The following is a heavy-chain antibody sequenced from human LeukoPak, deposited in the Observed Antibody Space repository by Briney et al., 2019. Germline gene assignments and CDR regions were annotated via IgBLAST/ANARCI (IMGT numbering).Heavy chain of an antibody. Sequence: ASVTHSSMASGYTFTGHYMLWVRQAPGQGLEWMGWIHPNSGDTKYAQKFQGRVTMTRGTSISTAYMELSRLRSDDTAVYWCARYVGPPPASLDYWGKRVIVSASS. CDR2: IHPNSGDT. J-gene: IGHJ4*03. D-gene: IGHD2-2*01. CDR3: ARYVGPPPASLDY. CDR1: GYTFTGHY. V-gene: IGHV1-2*02.